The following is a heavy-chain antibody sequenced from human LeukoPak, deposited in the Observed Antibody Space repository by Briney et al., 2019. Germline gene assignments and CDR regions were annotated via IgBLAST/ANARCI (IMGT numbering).Heavy chain of an antibody. V-gene: IGHV3-53*01. CDR3: AREGHSSGSLGDY. Sequence: PGGSLRLSCAASGFTVSSNYMSWVRQAPGKGLEWVSVIYSGGSTYYADSVKGRFTVSRDNAEKLVYLHMTSLRAEDTAMYFCAREGHSSGSLGDYWGQGILVTVSS. CDR1: GFTVSSNY. CDR2: IYSGGST. D-gene: IGHD6-19*01. J-gene: IGHJ4*02.